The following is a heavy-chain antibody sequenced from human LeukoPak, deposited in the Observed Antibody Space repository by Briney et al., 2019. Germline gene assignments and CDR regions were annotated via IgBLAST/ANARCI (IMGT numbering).Heavy chain of an antibody. Sequence: ASVKASYKASGGTFSSYAISWVRQAPGQGLEWMGRIIPILGIANYAQKFQGRVTITADKSTSTAYMELSSLRSEDTAVYYCASASYDILTGYYGPYYYYGMDVWGQGTTVTVSS. J-gene: IGHJ6*02. V-gene: IGHV1-69*04. CDR3: ASASYDILTGYYGPYYYYGMDV. D-gene: IGHD3-9*01. CDR2: IIPILGIA. CDR1: GGTFSSYA.